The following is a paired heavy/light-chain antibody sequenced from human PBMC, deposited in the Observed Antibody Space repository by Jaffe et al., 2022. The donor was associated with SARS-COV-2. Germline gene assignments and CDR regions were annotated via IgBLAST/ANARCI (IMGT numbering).Heavy chain of an antibody. D-gene: IGHD3-22*01. CDR2: ISSSSSTI. V-gene: IGHV3-48*02. J-gene: IGHJ4*02. Sequence: EVQLVESGGGLVQPGGSLRLSCAASGFTFSSYSMNWVRQAPGKGLEWVSYISSSSSTIYYADSVKGRFTISRDNAKNSLYLQMNSLRDEDTAVYYCARNSPPFHPDAGDSSANDYWGQGTLVTVSS. CDR1: GFTFSSYS. CDR3: ARNSPPFHPDAGDSSANDY.
Light chain of an antibody. CDR3: QQYNNWLFT. Sequence: EIVMTQSPATLSVSPGERATLSCRASQSVSSNLAWYQQKPGQAPRLLIYGASTRATGIPARFSGSGSGTEFTLTISSLQSEDFAVYYCQQYNNWLFTFGPGTKVDIK. CDR1: QSVSSN. CDR2: GAS. V-gene: IGKV3-15*01. J-gene: IGKJ3*01.